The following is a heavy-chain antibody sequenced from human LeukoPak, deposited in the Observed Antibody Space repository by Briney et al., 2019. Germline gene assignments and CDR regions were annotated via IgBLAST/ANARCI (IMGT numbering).Heavy chain of an antibody. CDR3: ARYGSGTSYITNYFDY. V-gene: IGHV3-48*02. CDR2: ISSDSRTI. Sequence: GGSLRLSCAASGFTFSSYSMNWVRQAPGKGMEWVSYISSDSRTIYYADSVKGRFPISRDNAKNSLYLQMKSLRDEDTAVYYCARYGSGTSYITNYFDYWGQGTLVTVSS. J-gene: IGHJ4*02. D-gene: IGHD3-10*01. CDR1: GFTFSSYS.